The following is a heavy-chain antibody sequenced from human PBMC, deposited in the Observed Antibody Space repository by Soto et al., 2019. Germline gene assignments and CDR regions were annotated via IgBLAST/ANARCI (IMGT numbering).Heavy chain of an antibody. J-gene: IGHJ3*02. V-gene: IGHV3-30*18. D-gene: IGHD4-17*01. Sequence: QVQLVESGGGVVQPGRSLRLSCAASGFTFSSYGMHWVRQAPGKGLEWVAVISYDGSNKYYADSVKGRFTISRDNSKNKLYLQMNSLRAEDTAVYYCAKDDYGDTDAFDIWGQGTMVTVSS. CDR1: GFTFSSYG. CDR3: AKDDYGDTDAFDI. CDR2: ISYDGSNK.